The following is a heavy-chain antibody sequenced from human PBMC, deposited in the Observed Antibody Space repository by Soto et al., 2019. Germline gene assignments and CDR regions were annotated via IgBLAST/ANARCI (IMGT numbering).Heavy chain of an antibody. J-gene: IGHJ4*02. V-gene: IGHV3-30*18. D-gene: IGHD2-15*01. Sequence: GGSLRLSCAASGFTFSSYGMHWVRQAPGKGLEWVAVISYDGSNKYYADSVKVRFTISRDNSKNTLYLQMNSLRAEDTAVYYCAKWGPRSASSGVVSVYWGQGTLVTVSS. CDR2: ISYDGSNK. CDR1: GFTFSSYG. CDR3: AKWGPRSASSGVVSVY.